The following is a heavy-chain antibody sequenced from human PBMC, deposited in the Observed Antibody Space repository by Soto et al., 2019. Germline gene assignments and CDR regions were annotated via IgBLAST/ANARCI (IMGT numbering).Heavy chain of an antibody. D-gene: IGHD6-13*01. J-gene: IGHJ4*02. Sequence: SETLSFTCAVSGGSISSGGYSWSWIRQPPGKGLEWIGYIYHSGSTYYNPSLKSRVTISVDTSKNQFSLKLSSVTAADTAVYYCARGSTGYSSSWYRYWGQGTLVTVSS. V-gene: IGHV4-30-2*01. CDR1: GGSISSGGYS. CDR3: ARGSTGYSSSWYRY. CDR2: IYHSGST.